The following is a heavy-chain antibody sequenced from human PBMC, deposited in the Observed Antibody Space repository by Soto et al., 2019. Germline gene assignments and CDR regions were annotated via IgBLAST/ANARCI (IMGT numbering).Heavy chain of an antibody. V-gene: IGHV3-33*01. CDR1: GFTFSSYG. CDR3: ARVLRTQLWFELSY. CDR2: IWYDGSNK. J-gene: IGHJ4*02. Sequence: PGGSLRLSCAASGFTFSSYGMHWVRQAPGKGLEWVAVIWYDGSNKYYGDSVKGRFTISRDNSKNTLYLQMSSLRAEDTAVYYCARVLRTQLWFELSYWGQGTLVTVSS. D-gene: IGHD5-18*01.